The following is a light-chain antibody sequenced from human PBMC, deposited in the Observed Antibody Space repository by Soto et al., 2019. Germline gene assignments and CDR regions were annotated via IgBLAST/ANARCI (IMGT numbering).Light chain of an antibody. V-gene: IGKV3-20*01. Sequence: EIVLTQSPGTLSLSPGERATLSCRASESVRSSYLAWYQQKPGQAPRLLIYDTSNRATGIPARFSGSGSGTDFTLTISRLEPEDFAVFFCQQYGTSEIIFGQGTRLEIK. J-gene: IGKJ5*01. CDR3: QQYGTSEII. CDR1: ESVRSSY. CDR2: DTS.